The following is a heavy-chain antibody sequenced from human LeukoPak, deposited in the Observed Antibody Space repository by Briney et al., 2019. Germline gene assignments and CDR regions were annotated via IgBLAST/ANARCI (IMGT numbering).Heavy chain of an antibody. J-gene: IGHJ4*02. CDR1: GYTFTSYA. V-gene: IGHV5-51*01. Sequence: ASVKVSCKASGYTFTSYAMHWVRQAPGQRLEWMGTIFPGDSNTRYSPSLQGQVTISADRSISTAYLQWNNLKASDTAVYYCALSMIRGVILPNFFDYWGQGTLVTVSS. CDR3: ALSMIRGVILPNFFDY. CDR2: IFPGDSNT. D-gene: IGHD3-10*01.